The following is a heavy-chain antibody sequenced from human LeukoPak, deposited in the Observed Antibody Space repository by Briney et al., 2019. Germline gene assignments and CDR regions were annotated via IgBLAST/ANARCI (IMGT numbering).Heavy chain of an antibody. CDR1: GYTFTGYY. J-gene: IGHJ4*02. CDR2: INPNSGGT. CDR3: ARVRSSGWYRYYFDY. V-gene: IGHV1-2*02. Sequence: ASVKVSCKASGYTFTGYYMHWVRQAPGQGLEWMGWINPNSGGTNYAQKFQGRVTMTRDTSISTAYMELSRLRSDDTAVYYCARVRSSGWYRYYFDYWGQGTPVTVSS. D-gene: IGHD6-19*01.